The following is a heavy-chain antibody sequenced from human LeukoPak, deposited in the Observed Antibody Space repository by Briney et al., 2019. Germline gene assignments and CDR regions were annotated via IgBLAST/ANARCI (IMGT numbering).Heavy chain of an antibody. CDR3: ARGLAAGNWFDP. Sequence: PGGSLRLSCAASGFTVSGKYMSWVRQAPGNGLEWVSIIYSGGNTYYADSVKGRFTLSRDNSKNTLNLEMNNLRVEDTAVYYCARGLAAGNWFDPWGQGTLVTVSS. CDR2: IYSGGNT. J-gene: IGHJ5*02. V-gene: IGHV3-66*01. CDR1: GFTVSGKY. D-gene: IGHD6-25*01.